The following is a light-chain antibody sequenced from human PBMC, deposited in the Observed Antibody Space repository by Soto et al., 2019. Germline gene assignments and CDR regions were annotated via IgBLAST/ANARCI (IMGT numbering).Light chain of an antibody. CDR2: AAS. V-gene: IGKV3-20*01. Sequence: EIVLTQSPGTLSLSPGERATLSCRASQSVGSGHLAWYQQKPGQTPRLLIYAASTRATGIPDRFSGSGSGTVFTLTISRLEPEDFAVYYCQHFGDSPLWAFGQGTEVEIK. CDR1: QSVGSGH. CDR3: QHFGDSPLWA. J-gene: IGKJ1*01.